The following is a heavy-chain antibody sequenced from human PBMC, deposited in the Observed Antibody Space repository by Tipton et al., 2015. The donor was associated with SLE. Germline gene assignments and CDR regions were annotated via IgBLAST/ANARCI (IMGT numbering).Heavy chain of an antibody. V-gene: IGHV4-31*03. CDR3: ARGRSYDSSGYYFYYYYYMDV. D-gene: IGHD3-22*01. CDR2: MSYSGST. CDR1: GGSISSDDYY. J-gene: IGHJ6*03. Sequence: TLSLTCTVSGGSISSDDYYWTWIRQHPGKGLEWIGHMSYSGSTYYNPSLKSRITISVDTSKNHFSLKLSSVTAADTAVYYCARGRSYDSSGYYFYYYYYMDVWGKGTTVTVSS.